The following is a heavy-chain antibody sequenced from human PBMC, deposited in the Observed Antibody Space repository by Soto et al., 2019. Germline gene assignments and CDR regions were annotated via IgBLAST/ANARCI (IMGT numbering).Heavy chain of an antibody. CDR1: GFTFSSYG. Sequence: QVQLVESGGGVVQPGRSLRLSCAASGFTFSSYGMHWVRQAPGKGLEWVAVIWYDGSHKYYADSVKGRFTISRDNSKNTLYLEVNSLSAKDTAVYYCARARYGGSPPWDWGQGTLGTV. CDR2: IWYDGSHK. J-gene: IGHJ1*01. D-gene: IGHD3-16*01. CDR3: ARARYGGSPPWD. V-gene: IGHV3-33*01.